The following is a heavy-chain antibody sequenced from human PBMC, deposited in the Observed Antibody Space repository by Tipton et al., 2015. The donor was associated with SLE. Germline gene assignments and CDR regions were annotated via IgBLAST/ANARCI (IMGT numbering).Heavy chain of an antibody. J-gene: IGHJ4*02. D-gene: IGHD6-19*01. V-gene: IGHV1-8*01. CDR1: GYSFTRHD. CDR2: MNPNSGNT. Sequence: LVQSGAEVKKPGASVKVSCKASGYSFTRHDINWVRQATGQGLEWMGWMNPNSGNTGYAQKFQGRVTMTRDTSISTAYMELTSLRSEDTAVYYCARAWIAVQEGDYWGQGTLVTVSS. CDR3: ARAWIAVQEGDY.